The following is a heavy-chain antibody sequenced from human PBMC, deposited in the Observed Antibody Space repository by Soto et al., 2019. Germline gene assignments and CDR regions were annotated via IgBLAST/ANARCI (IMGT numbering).Heavy chain of an antibody. CDR1: GFTFSSYA. Sequence: GGSLRLSCAASGFTFSSYAMSWVRQAPGKGLEWVSAISGSGGSTYYADSVKGRFTISRDNSKNTLYLQMNSLRAEDTAVYYCAKLSKEAVVVNAFVFWGQGTMFTVSS. CDR2: ISGSGGST. J-gene: IGHJ3*01. CDR3: AKLSKEAVVVNAFVF. D-gene: IGHD2-15*01. V-gene: IGHV3-23*01.